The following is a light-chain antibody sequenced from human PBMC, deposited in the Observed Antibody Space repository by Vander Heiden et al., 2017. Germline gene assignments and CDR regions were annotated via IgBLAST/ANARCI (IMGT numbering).Light chain of an antibody. CDR2: GAS. J-gene: IGKJ2*01. CDR1: QSVSSSY. CDR3: HQDCSSPYT. Sequence: EIVLTQSPGTLSLSPGERATLSCRASQSVSSSYLAWYQQKPGQAPRLLIYGASSSATGIPDRFSGSGSGTDFTLTIIRLEPEDFAVYYCHQDCSSPYTFGQGTKLEIK. V-gene: IGKV3-20*01.